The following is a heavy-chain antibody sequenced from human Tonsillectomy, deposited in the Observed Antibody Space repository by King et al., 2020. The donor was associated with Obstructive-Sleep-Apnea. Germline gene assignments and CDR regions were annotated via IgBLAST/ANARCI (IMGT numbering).Heavy chain of an antibody. CDR1: GFTFSTYG. CDR3: ASGDSGYDSHYYYYAMDV. D-gene: IGHD5-12*01. CDR2: IWCDGSNK. Sequence: VQLVESGGGVVQPGRSLRLSCAASGFTFSTYGMHWVRQAPGKGLEWVAVIWCDGSNKEYADSVKGRFTISRDNSKNTLYLQMNSLRAEDTAVYYCASGDSGYDSHYYYYAMDVWGQGTTVTV. J-gene: IGHJ6*02. V-gene: IGHV3-33*03.